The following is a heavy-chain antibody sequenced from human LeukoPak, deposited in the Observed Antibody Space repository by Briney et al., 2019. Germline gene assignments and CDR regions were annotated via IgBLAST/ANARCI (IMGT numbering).Heavy chain of an antibody. V-gene: IGHV4-34*01. CDR2: VNHSGST. CDR1: RGSFSTYY. Sequence: SETLSLTCAVYRGSFSTYYWSWIRQPPGKGLEWIGDVNHSGSTNYNPSLKSRVTISVDTSKNQFSLKLSSVTAADTAVYHCARVLSIVVVPGATFWFDPWGQGTLVTVSS. D-gene: IGHD2-2*01. CDR3: ARVLSIVVVPGATFWFDP. J-gene: IGHJ5*02.